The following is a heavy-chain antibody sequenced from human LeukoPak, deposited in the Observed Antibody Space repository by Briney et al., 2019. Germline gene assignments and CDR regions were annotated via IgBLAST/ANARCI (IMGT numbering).Heavy chain of an antibody. CDR1: GFTVSSNY. V-gene: IGHV3-53*01. J-gene: IGHJ6*02. D-gene: IGHD6-13*01. CDR3: VRDRGIASTGGYGMDV. CDR2: IHNNGIT. Sequence: GGSLRLSCAASGFTVSSNYMSWGRQAPGTGLEWVSIIHNNGITHYADSVKGRFTLSRDNSKNTLYLQMNRLRAEDTAVYYCVRDRGIASTGGYGMDVWGQGTTVTVSS.